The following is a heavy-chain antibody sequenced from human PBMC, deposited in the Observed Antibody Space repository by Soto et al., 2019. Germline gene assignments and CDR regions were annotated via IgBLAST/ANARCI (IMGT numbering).Heavy chain of an antibody. D-gene: IGHD3-10*01. J-gene: IGHJ5*02. CDR2: INHSGST. CDR1: GGSFSGYY. CDR3: ARGDYYGSETQNNWFDP. V-gene: IGHV4-34*01. Sequence: SETLSLTCAVYGGSFSGYYWSWIRQPPGKGLEWIGEINHSGSTNYNPSLKSRVTISVDTSKNQFSLKLSSVTAADTAVYYCARGDYYGSETQNNWFDPWGQGTLVT.